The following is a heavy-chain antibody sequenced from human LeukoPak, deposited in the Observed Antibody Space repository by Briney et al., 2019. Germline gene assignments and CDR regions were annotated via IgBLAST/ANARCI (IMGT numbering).Heavy chain of an antibody. J-gene: IGHJ4*02. D-gene: IGHD3-10*01. Sequence: GGSLRLSCAASGITFSSYSMNWVRQAPGKGLEWVSSISSSSSYIYYADSVKGRFTISRDNSKNTLYLQMNSLRAEDTAVYYCAKDSDYYGSGSADYWGQGTLVTVSS. CDR3: AKDSDYYGSGSADY. CDR1: GITFSSYS. V-gene: IGHV3-21*04. CDR2: ISSSSSYI.